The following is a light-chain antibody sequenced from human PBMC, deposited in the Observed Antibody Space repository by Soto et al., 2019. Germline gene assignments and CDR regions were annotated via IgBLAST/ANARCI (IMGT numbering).Light chain of an antibody. Sequence: DIVMTQSPDSLAVSLGERATINCKSSQSVLYSSNNKNHLAWFQQKAGQLPKLLIYWASTRESGVPDRFSGSGSGTDFSLTISSLQAEDVAVYYCQQYYSTPPTFGGGTKVEIK. CDR2: WAS. V-gene: IGKV4-1*01. J-gene: IGKJ4*01. CDR3: QQYYSTPPT. CDR1: QSVLYSSNNKNH.